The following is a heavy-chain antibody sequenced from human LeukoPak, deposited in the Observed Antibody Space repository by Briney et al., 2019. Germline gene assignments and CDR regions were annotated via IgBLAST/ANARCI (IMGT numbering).Heavy chain of an antibody. V-gene: IGHV3-30*18. CDR2: ISYDGSNK. Sequence: PGGSLKLSCAASGFTFSSYGMHWVRQAPGKGLEWVAVISYDGSNKYYADSVKGRFTISRDNSKNTLYLQMNSLRAEDTAVYYCAKEWAYYLDVWGKGTTVTVSS. CDR3: AKEWAYYLDV. D-gene: IGHD3-16*01. CDR1: GFTFSSYG. J-gene: IGHJ6*04.